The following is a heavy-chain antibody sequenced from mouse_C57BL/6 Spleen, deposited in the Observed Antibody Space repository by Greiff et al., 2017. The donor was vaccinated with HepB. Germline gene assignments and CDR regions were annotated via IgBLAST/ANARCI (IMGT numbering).Heavy chain of an antibody. CDR1: GFTFSSYA. CDR2: ISDGGSYT. J-gene: IGHJ2*01. Sequence: EVQLQQSGGGLVKPGGSLKLSCAASGFTFSSYAMSWVRQTPEKRLEWVATISDGGSYTYYPDNVKGRFTISRDNAKNNLYLQMSHLKSEDTAMYYCARGNWDDDYWGQGTTLTVSS. D-gene: IGHD4-1*01. V-gene: IGHV5-4*01. CDR3: ARGNWDDDY.